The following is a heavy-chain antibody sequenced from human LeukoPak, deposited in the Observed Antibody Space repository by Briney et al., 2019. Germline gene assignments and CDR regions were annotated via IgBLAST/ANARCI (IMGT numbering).Heavy chain of an antibody. CDR2: IYHSDNT. D-gene: IGHD3-22*01. V-gene: IGHV4-30-2*01. CDR1: DDSMNTGGYS. J-gene: IGHJ1*01. Sequence: SQTLSLTCDVSDDSMNTGGYSWSWIRQPPGTGLEWIGYIYHSDNTFYNPSLKSRVTISIDRSKNQFSLMLTSVTAADTAVYYCGRGIPDLGGYFQHWGQGTLVTVSS. CDR3: GRGIPDLGGYFQH.